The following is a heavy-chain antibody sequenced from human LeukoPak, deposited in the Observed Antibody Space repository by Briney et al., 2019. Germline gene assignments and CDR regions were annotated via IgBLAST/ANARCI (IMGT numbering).Heavy chain of an antibody. Sequence: PSQTLSLTCTVSGGSISSGGYYWSWIRQPPGKGLEWIGYIYHSGSTYYNPSLKSRVTISVDRSKNQFSLKLSSVTAADTAVYYCASFDSVVERRTMVRGVPNYYFDYWGQGTLVTVSS. CDR2: IYHSGST. CDR1: GGSISSGGYY. CDR3: ASFDSVVERRTMVRGVPNYYFDY. V-gene: IGHV4-30-2*01. J-gene: IGHJ4*02. D-gene: IGHD3-10*01.